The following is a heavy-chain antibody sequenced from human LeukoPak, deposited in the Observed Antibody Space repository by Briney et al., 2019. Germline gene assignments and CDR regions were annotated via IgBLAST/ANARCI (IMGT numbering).Heavy chain of an antibody. Sequence: GGSLRLSCAASGFTFSNYGLSWVRQAPGKGLEWVSGITGSGGSTYYADSVKGRFTISRDNSKNTLYLQMNSLRAEDTAIYYCAKGPLVWVGDFDFGIDSWGQGTLVSVSS. J-gene: IGHJ4*02. CDR2: ITGSGGST. CDR3: AKGPLVWVGDFDFGIDS. CDR1: GFTFSNYG. D-gene: IGHD3-10*01. V-gene: IGHV3-23*01.